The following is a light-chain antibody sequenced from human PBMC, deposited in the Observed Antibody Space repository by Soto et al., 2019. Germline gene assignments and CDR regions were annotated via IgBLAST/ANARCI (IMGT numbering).Light chain of an antibody. V-gene: IGLV1-40*01. CDR1: SSNIGAGYE. CDR2: ENN. CDR3: QSYDSSLSGYV. Sequence: QSVLTQPPSVSEAPGQGVTISCTGSSSNIGAGYEAHWYQQVPGTAPKLLIYENNKRPSGVPDRFSGSKSCTSASLAITGIQAEDEAEYYCQSYDSSLSGYVFGTGTKVTVL. J-gene: IGLJ1*01.